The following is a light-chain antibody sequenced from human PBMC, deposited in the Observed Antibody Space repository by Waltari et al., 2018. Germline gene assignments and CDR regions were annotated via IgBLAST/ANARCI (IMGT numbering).Light chain of an antibody. V-gene: IGKV3-11*01. CDR2: DAS. CDR1: QSVSSY. J-gene: IGKJ1*01. Sequence: EIVLTQSPATLSLSPGERATLSCRASQSVSSYLAWYQQKPGQAPRLLIYDASSMATGRPARFSGSGSGTDFALTISSLEPEDFAVYYCQQRSNWPPWTVGQGTKVEIK. CDR3: QQRSNWPPWT.